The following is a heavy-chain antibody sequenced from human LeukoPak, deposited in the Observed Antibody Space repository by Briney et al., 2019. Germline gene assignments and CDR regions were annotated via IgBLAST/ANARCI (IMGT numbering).Heavy chain of an antibody. CDR2: INKDGRVK. D-gene: IGHD3-16*01. J-gene: IGHJ3*02. Sequence: QPGGSLRLSCTDSGFTSTNFWVNWVHQAPGKGPEWVANINKDGRVKQYVGSVRGRFTISRDNAKNSVHLQMNRLRDEDTAIYYCVGEVMGDAFDIWGQGTMVAVSS. CDR3: VGEVMGDAFDI. CDR1: GFTSTNFW. V-gene: IGHV3-7*01.